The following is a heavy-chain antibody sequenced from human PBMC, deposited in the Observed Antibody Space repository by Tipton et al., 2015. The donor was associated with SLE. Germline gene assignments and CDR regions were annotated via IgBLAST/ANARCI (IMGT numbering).Heavy chain of an antibody. CDR1: GFTFDDFA. V-gene: IGHV3-9*01. J-gene: IGHJ3*02. CDR2: ITWNSDRI. CDR3: AKDYRDGYPIYDVFDM. Sequence: RSLRLSCVASGFTFDDFAMHWVRQGPGKGLEWVSGITWNSDRIDYADSVKGRFTISRDNAKKSLYMQMNSLRSEDTALYYCAKDYRDGYPIYDVFDMWGQGTQVTVSS. D-gene: IGHD5-24*01.